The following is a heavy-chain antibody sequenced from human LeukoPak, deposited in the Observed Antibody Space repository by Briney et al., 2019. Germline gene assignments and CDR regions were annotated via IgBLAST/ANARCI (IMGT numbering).Heavy chain of an antibody. D-gene: IGHD2-15*01. CDR1: GGSISSSSYY. CDR3: ARIRCSGGSCPYYYYYYYMDV. CDR2: IHYSGST. J-gene: IGHJ6*03. Sequence: SETLSLTCTVSGGSISSSSYYWAWIRQPPGKGLEWIGSIHYSGSTYYNPSLQSRVTISIDTSKNQFSLKLRFVTAADTAVYYCARIRCSGGSCPYYYYYYYMDVWGKGTTVTVSS. V-gene: IGHV4-39*07.